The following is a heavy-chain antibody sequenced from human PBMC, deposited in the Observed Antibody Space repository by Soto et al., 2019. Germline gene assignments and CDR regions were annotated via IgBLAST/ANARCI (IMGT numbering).Heavy chain of an antibody. CDR3: ASLIAAAADNWFDP. J-gene: IGHJ5*02. Sequence: SETLSPTCAVSGGSISSSNWLRLFRHAPGKGLEWIGEIYHSGSTNYNPSLKSRVTISVDKSKNQFSLKLSSVTAADTAVYYCASLIAAAADNWFDPWGQGTLVTVSS. CDR1: GGSISSSNW. D-gene: IGHD6-13*01. CDR2: IYHSGST. V-gene: IGHV4-4*02.